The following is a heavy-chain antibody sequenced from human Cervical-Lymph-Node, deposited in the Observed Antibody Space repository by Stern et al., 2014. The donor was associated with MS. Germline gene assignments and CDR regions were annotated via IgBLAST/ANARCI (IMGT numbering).Heavy chain of an antibody. D-gene: IGHD2-2*01. CDR3: AKDRQMLKHYYYFYGMDV. J-gene: IGHJ6*02. CDR2: ISWNSRSI. Sequence: VQLVESGGDLVQPGWSLRLSCAASGFTFDDYAMHWVRQAPGKGLKRVSGISWNSRSIGYADSVKGRFTISRDNAKNSLYLQMDSLRAEDTALYFCAKDRQMLKHYYYFYGMDVWGQGTTVTVSS. V-gene: IGHV3-9*01. CDR1: GFTFDDYA.